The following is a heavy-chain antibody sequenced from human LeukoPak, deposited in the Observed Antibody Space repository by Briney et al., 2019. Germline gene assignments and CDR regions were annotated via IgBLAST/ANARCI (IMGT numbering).Heavy chain of an antibody. CDR2: INPSDDAA. V-gene: IGHV1-46*01. CDR3: AREHRGDLSGNLGGLFASYHTYYYMDV. J-gene: IGHJ6*03. D-gene: IGHD1-26*01. Sequence: ASVKVSCKASGYTFTTYYIHWVRQAPGQGLEWMGMINPSDDAATYAQKFQGRGTMTRDMSTTTVYMDVRTLQYEDTAVSFCAREHRGDLSGNLGGLFASYHTYYYMDVWGRGTTVTVSS. CDR1: GYTFTTYY.